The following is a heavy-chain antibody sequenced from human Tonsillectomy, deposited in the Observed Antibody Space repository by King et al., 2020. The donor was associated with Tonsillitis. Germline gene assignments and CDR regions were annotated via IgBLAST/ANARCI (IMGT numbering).Heavy chain of an antibody. V-gene: IGHV3-7*03. CDR3: ARGGYSGYDRTHYFDY. D-gene: IGHD5-12*01. Sequence: VQLVESGGGLVQPGGSLRLSCAASGFTFSGFWVTWVRQAPGKGLEWVANIKQDGSEKHYVDSVKGRFTISRDNAKKSLYLQMNSPRAEDTAVYFCARGGYSGYDRTHYFDYWGQGTLVTVSS. CDR2: IKQDGSEK. J-gene: IGHJ4*02. CDR1: GFTFSGFW.